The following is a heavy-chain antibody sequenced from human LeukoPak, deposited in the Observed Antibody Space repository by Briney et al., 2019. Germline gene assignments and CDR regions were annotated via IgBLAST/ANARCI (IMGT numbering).Heavy chain of an antibody. J-gene: IGHJ4*02. CDR1: RFTFSVYT. Sequence: GGSLTLSCAASRFTFSVYTLNWVRQAPGQGLEWVSSISSTYKYIYYAYSVKGRFTISSENASTSLYLQMNSLRAEDTAVYFCARIYSPPSLSGVINEPIDSWGEGSLVIVSS. CDR2: ISSTYKYI. CDR3: ARIYSPPSLSGVINEPIDS. D-gene: IGHD3-3*01. V-gene: IGHV3-21*01.